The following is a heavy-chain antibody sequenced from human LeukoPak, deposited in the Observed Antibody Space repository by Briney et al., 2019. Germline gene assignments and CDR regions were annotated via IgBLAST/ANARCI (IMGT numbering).Heavy chain of an antibody. V-gene: IGHV3-33*01. J-gene: IGHJ4*02. CDR1: GFIFNNHG. CDR2: IWYDGSEK. CDR3: ARSRVLRFLEWLLFPFDY. Sequence: GGSLRLSCAASGFIFNNHGMHWVRQAPGKGPEWVALIWYDGSEKFYGDSVKGRFTISRDNSKNTVYLQMNSLRAEDTAVYYCARSRVLRFLEWLLFPFDYWGQGTLVTVSS. D-gene: IGHD3-3*01.